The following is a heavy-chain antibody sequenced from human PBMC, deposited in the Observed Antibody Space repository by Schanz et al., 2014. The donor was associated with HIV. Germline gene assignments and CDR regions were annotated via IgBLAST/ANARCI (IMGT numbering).Heavy chain of an antibody. CDR3: ARWRSGAPSN. V-gene: IGHV3-23*04. J-gene: IGHJ4*02. CDR2: ISESGGRT. CDR1: GFTFSNYA. Sequence: EVQLVQSGGGLVQPGGSLRLSCAASGFTFSNYAMSWVRQAPGKGLEWVSSISESGGRTYYADSVNGRFTISRDNSKNTLYLQMTTLRTEDTAVYFCARWRSGAPSNWGQGTLVTVSS. D-gene: IGHD3-10*01.